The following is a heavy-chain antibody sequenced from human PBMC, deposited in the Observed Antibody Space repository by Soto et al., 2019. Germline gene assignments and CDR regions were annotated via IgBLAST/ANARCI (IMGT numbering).Heavy chain of an antibody. CDR1: GGSISSYY. Sequence: SETLSLACTVSGGSISSYYWSWIRQPPGKGLEWIGYIYYSGSTNYNPSLKSRVTISVDTSKNQFSLKLSSVTAADTAVYYCARRYGDTFDYWGQGTLVTVSS. CDR2: IYYSGST. D-gene: IGHD4-17*01. CDR3: ARRYGDTFDY. J-gene: IGHJ4*02. V-gene: IGHV4-59*08.